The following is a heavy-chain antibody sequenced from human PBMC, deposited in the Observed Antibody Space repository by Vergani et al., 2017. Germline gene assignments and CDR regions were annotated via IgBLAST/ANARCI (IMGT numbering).Heavy chain of an antibody. D-gene: IGHD3-9*01. CDR2: INHSGST. V-gene: IGHV4-34*01. CDR1: GGSFSGYY. Sequence: QVQLQQWGAGLLKPSETLSLTCAVYGGSFSGYYWSWICQPPAKGLEGIGEINHSGSTNYNPSLKSRVTISVDTSKNQFSLKLSSVTAADTAVYYCERRLLSGYTEFDDWGQGTLVTVSS. J-gene: IGHJ4*02. CDR3: ERRLLSGYTEFDD.